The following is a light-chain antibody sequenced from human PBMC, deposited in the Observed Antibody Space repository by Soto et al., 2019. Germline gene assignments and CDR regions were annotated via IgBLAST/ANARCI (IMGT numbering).Light chain of an antibody. J-gene: IGKJ1*01. Sequence: EIVLTQSPGTLSLSPGERATLSCRASQSVSGSYLAWYQQGPGPAPRLLIYGASSRATGIPDRFSGSGSGTDFTITITRWEPEDFAVYYCQQHGSSWWTFGRGTKVEIK. CDR1: QSVSGSY. CDR3: QQHGSSWWT. V-gene: IGKV3-20*01. CDR2: GAS.